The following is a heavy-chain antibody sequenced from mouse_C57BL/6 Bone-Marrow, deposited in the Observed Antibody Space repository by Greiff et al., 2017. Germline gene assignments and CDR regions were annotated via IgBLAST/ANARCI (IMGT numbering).Heavy chain of an antibody. J-gene: IGHJ2*01. D-gene: IGHD1-1*01. V-gene: IGHV14-1*01. CDR1: GFNIKDYY. CDR3: TSPYYYGSSYGY. CDR2: FDPEDGDT. Sequence: DVQLQESGAELVRPGASVKLSCTASGFNIKDYYMHWVKQRPEQGLEWIGRFDPEDGDTEYAPKFPGKATMTADTSSNNAFLQLSSLTSEDTAVYYCTSPYYYGSSYGYWGQGTTLTVSS.